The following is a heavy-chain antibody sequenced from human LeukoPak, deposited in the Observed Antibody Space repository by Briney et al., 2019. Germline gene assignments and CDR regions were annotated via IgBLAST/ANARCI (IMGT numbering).Heavy chain of an antibody. CDR2: INHSGST. Sequence: KSSETLSLTCAVYGESFSGHYWSWIRQPPGKGLEWIGEINHSGSTNYNPSLKSRVTISVDTSKNQFSLKLSSVTAADTAVYYCARGGKLRQQLGYYYYYYYMDVWGKGTTVTISS. V-gene: IGHV4-34*01. J-gene: IGHJ6*03. CDR1: GESFSGHY. CDR3: ARGGKLRQQLGYYYYYYYMDV. D-gene: IGHD6-13*01.